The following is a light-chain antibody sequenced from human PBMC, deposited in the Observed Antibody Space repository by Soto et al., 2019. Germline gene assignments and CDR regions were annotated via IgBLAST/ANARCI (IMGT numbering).Light chain of an antibody. CDR3: QQYNNWPLT. V-gene: IGKV3-15*01. CDR2: GAS. Sequence: EIVLTPSPATLSLSPVERATLSCRASQSVSSNLAWYQQKPGQAPRLLIYGASTRATGIPARFSGSGSGTEFTLTISSLQSEDFAVYYCQQYNNWPLTFGQGTRLEIK. CDR1: QSVSSN. J-gene: IGKJ5*01.